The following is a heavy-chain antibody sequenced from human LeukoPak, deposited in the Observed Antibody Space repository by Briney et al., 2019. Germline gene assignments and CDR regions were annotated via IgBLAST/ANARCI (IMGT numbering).Heavy chain of an antibody. V-gene: IGHV1-18*01. CDR3: ARGGYSSGPPYYYYYYMDV. D-gene: IGHD6-19*01. CDR1: GYTFSSYG. CDR2: ISAYNTNT. J-gene: IGHJ6*03. Sequence: ASVKVSCKASGYTFSSYGISWVRQAPGQGLEWMAWISAYNTNTNYAQKFQGRVTMTTDTSTSTAYMELRSLRSDDTAVYYCARGGYSSGPPYYYYYYMDVWGKGTTVTVSS.